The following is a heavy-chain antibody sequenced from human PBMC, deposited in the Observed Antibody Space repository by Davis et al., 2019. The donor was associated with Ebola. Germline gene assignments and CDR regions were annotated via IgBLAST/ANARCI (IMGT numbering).Heavy chain of an antibody. CDR3: ARGPPYYDFWLVAGDWFDP. J-gene: IGHJ5*02. CDR1: GGTFSSYA. CDR2: IIPIFGTA. V-gene: IGHV1-69*13. D-gene: IGHD3-3*01. Sequence: SVKVSCKASGGTFSSYAISWVRQAPGQGLEWMGGIIPIFGTANYALKFQGRLTITADESTNTAYMELSSLRSEDTAVYYCARGPPYYDFWLVAGDWFDPWGQGTLVTVSS.